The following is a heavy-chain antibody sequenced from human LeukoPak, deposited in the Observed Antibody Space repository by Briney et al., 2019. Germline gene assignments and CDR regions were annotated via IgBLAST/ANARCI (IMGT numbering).Heavy chain of an antibody. D-gene: IGHD3-22*01. V-gene: IGHV3-7*01. CDR1: GFTFGTYW. CDR3: ARDIFGGTYYYDSSGSKGYFDY. Sequence: GGSLRLSCAASGFTFGTYWMSWVRQAPGKGLEWVANIKQDGSEKYYVDSVKGRFTTSRDNAKNSLYLQMNSLRAEDTAVYYCARDIFGGTYYYDSSGSKGYFDYWGQGTLVTVSS. CDR2: IKQDGSEK. J-gene: IGHJ4*02.